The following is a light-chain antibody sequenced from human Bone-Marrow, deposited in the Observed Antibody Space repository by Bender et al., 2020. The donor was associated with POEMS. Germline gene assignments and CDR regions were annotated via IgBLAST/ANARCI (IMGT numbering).Light chain of an antibody. Sequence: SYDLTQPASVTVSPGQTARITCSGDELGNKDVSWYQQKPGQSPVLAMYRDKNRPSGIPGRFSGSNSGNTATLIISETQAVDEADYYCQAWDSSAQVVFGGGTKLTVL. CDR3: QAWDSSAQVV. J-gene: IGLJ2*01. V-gene: IGLV3-1*01. CDR1: ELGNKD. CDR2: RDK.